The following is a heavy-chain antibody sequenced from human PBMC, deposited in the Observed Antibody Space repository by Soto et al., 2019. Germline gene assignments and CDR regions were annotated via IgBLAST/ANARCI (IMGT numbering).Heavy chain of an antibody. Sequence: PSETLSLTCTVSGGSINFYYWSWIRQPAGKGLEWIGRIYTSGSANYNPSLKSRVTMSVDTSKNQLSLKLRSVTAADSAIYYCTRDRSEGSGRCFWVDSWGQGILVTVSS. CDR3: TRDRSEGSGRCFWVDS. CDR1: GGSINFYY. D-gene: IGHD1-26*01. V-gene: IGHV4-4*07. J-gene: IGHJ4*02. CDR2: IYTSGSA.